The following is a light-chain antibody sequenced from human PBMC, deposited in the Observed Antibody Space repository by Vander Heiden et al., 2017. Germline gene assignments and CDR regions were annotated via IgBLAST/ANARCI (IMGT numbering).Light chain of an antibody. CDR1: RSDVGFYNY. CDR3: SSYAGNNNVV. V-gene: IGLV2-8*01. CDR2: EVS. Sequence: HSALTHSPPPPRSPVQSVTIPSTGSRSDVGFYNYVCWYQQHPGKAPKLMIYEVSKRPSGVPDRFSGSKSGNTASLTVSGLQAEDEPDYYCSSYAGNNNVVFGGGTKLTIL. J-gene: IGLJ2*01.